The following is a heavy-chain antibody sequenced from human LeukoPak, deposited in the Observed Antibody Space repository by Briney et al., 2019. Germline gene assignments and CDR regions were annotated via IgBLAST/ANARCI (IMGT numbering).Heavy chain of an antibody. D-gene: IGHD6-19*01. CDR1: GFSVSSNY. CDR3: ARGGTPGYSSGRIDY. J-gene: IGHJ4*02. Sequence: GGSLSLSCVASGFSVSSNYMSWVRQAPGKGLEWVSVIYSAGNTYYADSVKGRFTISRHNSENTLYLHMNSLRVEDTAVYFRARGGTPGYSSGRIDYWGQGTLVTVSS. V-gene: IGHV3-53*04. CDR2: IYSAGNT.